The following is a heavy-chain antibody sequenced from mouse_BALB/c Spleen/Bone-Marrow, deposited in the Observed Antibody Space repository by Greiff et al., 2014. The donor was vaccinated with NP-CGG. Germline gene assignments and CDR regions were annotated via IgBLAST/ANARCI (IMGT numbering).Heavy chain of an antibody. V-gene: IGHV14-3*02. D-gene: IGHD1-2*01. CDR1: GFNIKDTY. CDR3: ARYYYGYYFGY. Sequence: DVQLVESGAELVKPGASVKLSCTASGFNIKDTYMHWVKQRPEQGLEWIGRIDPASGNTKYDPKFQGKATITADTSSNTAYLRLSSLTSEDTAVYYCARYYYGYYFGYWGQGTTLTVSS. J-gene: IGHJ2*01. CDR2: IDPASGNT.